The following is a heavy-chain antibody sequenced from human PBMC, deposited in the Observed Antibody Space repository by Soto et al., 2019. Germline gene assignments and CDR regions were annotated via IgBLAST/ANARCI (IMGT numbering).Heavy chain of an antibody. D-gene: IGHD4-17*01. V-gene: IGHV1-8*01. J-gene: IGHJ4*02. Sequence: QVRVVQSGAEVKKPGASVKVSCKTSGYTFTDYDINWVLQAPGQGLEWMGWVSPDHGNAGYARQFQGRITMTSDTSINTVFMELTNLRPEDTAVYYCAVTTGYWGQGTKVTVSS. CDR3: AVTTGY. CDR2: VSPDHGNA. CDR1: GYTFTDYD.